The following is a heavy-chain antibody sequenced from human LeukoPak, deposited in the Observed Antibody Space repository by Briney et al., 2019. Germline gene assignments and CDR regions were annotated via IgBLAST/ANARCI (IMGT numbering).Heavy chain of an antibody. CDR3: ASLSGSLGGGYYYYYGMDV. D-gene: IGHD1-26*01. Sequence: SETLSLTCTVSGDSIRGGTFYWGWIRQPPGKGPEWIGSVYFSGSTYDNPFLKSRVTISVDTSKNQFSLKLSSVTAADTAVYYCASLSGSLGGGYYYYYGMDVWGQGTTVTVSS. CDR2: VYFSGST. J-gene: IGHJ6*02. CDR1: GDSIRGGTFY. V-gene: IGHV4-39*07.